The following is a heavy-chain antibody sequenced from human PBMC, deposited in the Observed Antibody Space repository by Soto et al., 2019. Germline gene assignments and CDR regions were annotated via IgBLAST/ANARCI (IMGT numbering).Heavy chain of an antibody. CDR1: GFTVSSNY. Sequence: EVQLVESGGGLVQPGGSLRLSCAASGFTVSSNYMSWVRQAPGKGLEWVSVIYSGGSAYYADSVKGRFTISRDNSKNALYLQMNSLRAEDTAVYYCARNGYSYGGGYFVYWGEGTLVTVSS. J-gene: IGHJ4*02. CDR2: IYSGGSA. D-gene: IGHD5-18*01. CDR3: ARNGYSYGGGYFVY. V-gene: IGHV3-66*01.